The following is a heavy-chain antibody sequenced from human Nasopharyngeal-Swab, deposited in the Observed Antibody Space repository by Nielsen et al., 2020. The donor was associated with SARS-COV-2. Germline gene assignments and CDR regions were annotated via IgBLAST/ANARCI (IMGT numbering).Heavy chain of an antibody. CDR2: IDTDGSTT. D-gene: IGHD5-24*01. Sequence: GGSLRLSCAASGFTFSRYWMHWVRQVPGKGLVWVSRIDTDGSTTDHADSVKGRFTISRDNAKNTLYLQMNNLRAEDTALYYCARVRDGDKMRAAFDIWGQGTMVTVSS. J-gene: IGHJ3*02. CDR3: ARVRDGDKMRAAFDI. V-gene: IGHV3-74*01. CDR1: GFTFSRYW.